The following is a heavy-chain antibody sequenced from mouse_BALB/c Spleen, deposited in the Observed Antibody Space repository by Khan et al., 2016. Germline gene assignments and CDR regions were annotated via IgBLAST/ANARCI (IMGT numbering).Heavy chain of an antibody. Sequence: EVQLLETGGGLVKPGGSLKLSCAASGFTFSDYYMYWVRQTPEKRLEWVATISDGGSYTYYPDSVKGRFTISRDNAKNNLYLQMSSLKSEDTAMYYCASEGFRREFAYWGQGTLVTVSA. J-gene: IGHJ3*01. V-gene: IGHV5-4*02. CDR2: ISDGGSYT. CDR3: ASEGFRREFAY. CDR1: GFTFSDYY.